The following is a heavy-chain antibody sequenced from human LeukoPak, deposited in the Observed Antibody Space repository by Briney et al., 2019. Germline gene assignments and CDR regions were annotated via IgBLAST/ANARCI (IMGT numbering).Heavy chain of an antibody. Sequence: GGSLRLSCAASGFTFSSYGMHWVRQAPGKGLEWVAVTSYDGSNNYYADSVKGRFIISRDNSKNTLYLQMNSLRAEDTAVYYCAKDRGGCSSTSCYYFDSWGQGTLVTVSS. V-gene: IGHV3-30*18. CDR2: TSYDGSNN. J-gene: IGHJ4*02. CDR1: GFTFSSYG. CDR3: AKDRGGCSSTSCYYFDS. D-gene: IGHD2-2*01.